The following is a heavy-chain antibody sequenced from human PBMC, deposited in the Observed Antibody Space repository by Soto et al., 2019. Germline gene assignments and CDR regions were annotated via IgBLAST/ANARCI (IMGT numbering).Heavy chain of an antibody. CDR2: FRAGGDDGTT. Sequence: GGSLRLSCVASGFTFSSYSMSWVRQAPGKGLEWVSGFRAGGDDGTTYYADSVKGRFTISRDNSKNTLFLQMNSLRAEDTAIYYCAKKVSSRSVGQYFDYFGQGTLVTVSS. V-gene: IGHV3-23*01. CDR3: AKKVSSRSVGQYFDY. CDR1: GFTFSSYS. J-gene: IGHJ4*02. D-gene: IGHD3-10*01.